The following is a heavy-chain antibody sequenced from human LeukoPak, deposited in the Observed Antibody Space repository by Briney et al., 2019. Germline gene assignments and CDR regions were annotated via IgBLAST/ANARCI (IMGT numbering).Heavy chain of an antibody. V-gene: IGHV4-30-4*01. CDR2: IYYSGST. CDR3: AVVPAANDAFDI. Sequence: SETLSLTCTVPGGSISSGDYYWSRIRQPPGKGLAWIGYIYYSGSTYYNPSLKSRVTISVDTSKNQFSLKLSSVTAADTAVYYCAVVPAANDAFDIWGQATMVTVSS. CDR1: GGSISSGDYY. D-gene: IGHD2-2*01. J-gene: IGHJ3*02.